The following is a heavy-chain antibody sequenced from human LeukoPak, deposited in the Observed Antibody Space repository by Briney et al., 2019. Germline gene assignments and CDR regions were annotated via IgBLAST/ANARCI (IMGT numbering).Heavy chain of an antibody. J-gene: IGHJ4*02. CDR3: ARTRDFWSGYFDY. V-gene: IGHV4-30-2*01. CDR1: GDSIRSGTNN. CDR2: IYHSRST. Sequence: PSQTLSLTCAVSGDSIRSGTNNWSWIRQPPGKGLEWIGYIYHSRSTYYNPSLQSRVTISVDTSKSQFSLKLSSVTAADTAVYYCARTRDFWSGYFDYWGQGILVTVSS. D-gene: IGHD3-3*01.